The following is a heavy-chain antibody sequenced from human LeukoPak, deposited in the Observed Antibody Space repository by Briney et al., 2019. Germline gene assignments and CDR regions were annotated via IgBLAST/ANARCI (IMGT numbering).Heavy chain of an antibody. J-gene: IGHJ6*03. Sequence: ASVKVSCKASGYTFTGYYMHWVRQAPGQGLEWMGRINPNSGGTNYAQKFQGRVTMTRDTSISTAYMELSRLRSDDTAVYYCARLTTATTYDYYYYMDVWGKGTTVTVSS. CDR3: ARLTTATTYDYYYYMDV. CDR2: INPNSGGT. V-gene: IGHV1-2*06. CDR1: GYTFTGYY. D-gene: IGHD4-17*01.